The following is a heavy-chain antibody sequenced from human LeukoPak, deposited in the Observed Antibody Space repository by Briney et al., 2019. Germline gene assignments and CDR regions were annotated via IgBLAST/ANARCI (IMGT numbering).Heavy chain of an antibody. Sequence: SETLSLTCTVSGGSVSSGSYYWRWIRQPPGKGLEWIGYIYYSGSTNYNPSLKSRVTISVDTSKNQFSLKLSSVTAADTAVYYCARGYSNFDYWGQGTLVTVSS. J-gene: IGHJ4*02. CDR2: IYYSGST. V-gene: IGHV4-61*01. CDR3: ARGYSNFDY. D-gene: IGHD2-15*01. CDR1: GGSVSSGSYY.